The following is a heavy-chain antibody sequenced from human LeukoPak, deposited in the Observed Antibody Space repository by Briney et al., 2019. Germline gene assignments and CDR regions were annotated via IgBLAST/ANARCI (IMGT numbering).Heavy chain of an antibody. D-gene: IGHD3-22*01. V-gene: IGHV3-20*04. CDR3: ARENYYDESGYYMKVHGIDV. CDR1: GFTFDDYG. CDR2: INWNGGST. Sequence: GGSLRLSCAVSGFTFDDYGMSWVRHVPGKGLEWVSGINWNGGSTGYADSVKGRFTISRDNAKNSLYLQMNSLRGEDTAIYYCARENYYDESGYYMKVHGIDVWGQGTTVTVSS. J-gene: IGHJ6*02.